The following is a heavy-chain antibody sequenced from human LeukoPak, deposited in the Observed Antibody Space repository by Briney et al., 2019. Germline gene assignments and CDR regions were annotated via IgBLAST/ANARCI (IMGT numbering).Heavy chain of an antibody. Sequence: SETLSLTCTVSGGSISNYYWNWIGQPPGKGLEWIGYIYYTGNTNYNPSLKSRVTISVDTSKNQFSLKLSSVTAAHTAVYYCARDRLQLQSWGQGTLVTVSS. CDR3: ARDRLQLQS. CDR2: IYYTGNT. V-gene: IGHV4-59*01. D-gene: IGHD1-1*01. J-gene: IGHJ5*02. CDR1: GGSISNYY.